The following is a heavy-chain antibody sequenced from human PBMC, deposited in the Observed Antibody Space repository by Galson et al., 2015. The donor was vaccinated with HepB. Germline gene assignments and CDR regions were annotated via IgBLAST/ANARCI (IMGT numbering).Heavy chain of an antibody. CDR3: ARYNGDSGFDY. CDR1: GFTFSGYG. CDR2: ISYDGSNK. D-gene: IGHD4-17*01. Sequence: SLRLSCAASGFTFSGYGMHWVRQAPVKGLEWVVVISYDGSNKYHTDSVKGRFTISRDNSKNTMYLQMNSLRAEDTAMYYCARYNGDSGFDYWGQRTLVTVSS. V-gene: IGHV3-33*01. J-gene: IGHJ4*02.